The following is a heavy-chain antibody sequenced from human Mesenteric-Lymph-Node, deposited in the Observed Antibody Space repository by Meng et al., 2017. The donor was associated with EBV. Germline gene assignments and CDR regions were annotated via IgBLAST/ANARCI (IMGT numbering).Heavy chain of an antibody. D-gene: IGHD3-3*02. J-gene: IGHJ4*02. CDR1: CGSFSGYH. CDR2: ISQSGDT. Sequence: QLQQWGAGLVEPSETLSLPCDASCGSFSGYHWSWIRPPPGKGLEYIGEISQSGDTTYNPSLKSRVTISVDRSRNQFSLKMASVTAADTAVYYCARGAIFGIVITYFDYWSQGTLVTVSS. CDR3: ARGAIFGIVITYFDY. V-gene: IGHV4-34*01.